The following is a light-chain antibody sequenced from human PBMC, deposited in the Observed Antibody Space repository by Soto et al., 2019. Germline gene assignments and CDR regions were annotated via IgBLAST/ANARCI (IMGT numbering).Light chain of an antibody. V-gene: IGKV1-5*01. J-gene: IGKJ1*01. CDR1: QRSTSL. CDR2: DAS. CDR3: QQAKSYSWT. Sequence: DIRLTPSPPTRSSCVSDIVTITCRASQRSTSLLAWYQQKPGKAPKLLIYDASTLESGVPSRFSGSGSGTEFTLTISSLQPDDFATYYCQQAKSYSWTFGQGTKVDIK.